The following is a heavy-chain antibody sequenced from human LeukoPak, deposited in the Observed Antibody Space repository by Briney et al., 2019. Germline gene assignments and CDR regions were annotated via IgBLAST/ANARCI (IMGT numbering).Heavy chain of an antibody. Sequence: SETLSLTCTVSGGSISSGGYYWGWIRQHPGKGLEWIGYIYYSGSIYYDPSLKSRATISVDTSKKQFSLMLSSVTAADTAVYYCARVAPDDSAFDYWGQGALVTVSS. V-gene: IGHV4-31*03. J-gene: IGHJ4*02. D-gene: IGHD2-21*02. CDR2: IYYSGSI. CDR1: GGSISSGGYY. CDR3: ARVAPDDSAFDY.